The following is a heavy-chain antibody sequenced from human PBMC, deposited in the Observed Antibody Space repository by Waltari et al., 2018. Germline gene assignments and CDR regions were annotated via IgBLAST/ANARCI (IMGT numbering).Heavy chain of an antibody. D-gene: IGHD3-10*01. CDR3: ARGIGRSYYYGSGSS. CDR2: RNPNSGNT. J-gene: IGHJ4*02. CDR1: GYPFTSYD. Sequence: QVQLVQSGAEVKKPGASVKVSGKASGYPFTSYDINWVRQATGQGLEWMGWRNPNSGNTGYAQKFQGRVTMTRNTSISTAYMELSSLRSEDTAVYYCARGIGRSYYYGSGSSWGQGTLVTVSS. V-gene: IGHV1-8*01.